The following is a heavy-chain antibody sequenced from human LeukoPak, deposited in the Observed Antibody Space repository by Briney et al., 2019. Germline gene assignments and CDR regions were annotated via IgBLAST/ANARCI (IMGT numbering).Heavy chain of an antibody. J-gene: IGHJ4*02. CDR2: IYSGGST. D-gene: IGHD2-15*01. CDR3: ARGYSYGDYMDY. V-gene: IGHV3-66*01. Sequence: GGSLRLSCAASGFTVSSNYMSWVRQAPGQGLEWVSVIYSGGSTYYADSVKGRFTISRDNSKNTLYLQMNSLRAEDTAVYYCARGYSYGDYMDYWGQGTLVTVSS. CDR1: GFTVSSNY.